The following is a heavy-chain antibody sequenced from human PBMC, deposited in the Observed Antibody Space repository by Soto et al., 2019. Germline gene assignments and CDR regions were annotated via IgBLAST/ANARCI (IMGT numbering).Heavy chain of an antibody. V-gene: IGHV3-23*01. D-gene: IGHD6-19*01. J-gene: IGHJ4*02. Sequence: PVGSLILSCAASGFTFSSYSMSWVRQAPGKGLEWVSSISGSGGSTYYADSVKGRFTISRDNSKSTVYLQMNSLRAEDTAVYYCAKEMVAVAGYYFDYWGQGTLVTVSS. CDR2: ISGSGGST. CDR1: GFTFSSYS. CDR3: AKEMVAVAGYYFDY.